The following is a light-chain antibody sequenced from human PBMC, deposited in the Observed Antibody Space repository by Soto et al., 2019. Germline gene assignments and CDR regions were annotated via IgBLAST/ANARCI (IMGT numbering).Light chain of an antibody. V-gene: IGKV1-5*03. CDR2: KAS. J-gene: IGKJ2*02. Sequence: DIQMTQSPSTLSASVGDRVTITCRASQSISSWLAWYQQKPGKAPKLLIYKASSLESGVPSRFSGSGSGTEFNLTISSLQPDDFATYYCQQYNSYPWTFGQGTKLEIK. CDR1: QSISSW. CDR3: QQYNSYPWT.